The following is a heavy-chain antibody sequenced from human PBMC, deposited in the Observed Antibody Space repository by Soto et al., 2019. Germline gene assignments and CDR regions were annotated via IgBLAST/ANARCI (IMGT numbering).Heavy chain of an antibody. D-gene: IGHD1-1*01. CDR2: INPNSGGT. CDR1: GYTFTSYD. V-gene: IGHV1-2*04. CDR3: ARDLKPTLAGPEY. Sequence: ASVKVSCKASGYTFTSYDINWVRQATGQGLEWMGWINPNSGGTNYAQKFQGWVTMTRDTSISTAYMELSRLRSDDTTVYYCARDLKPTLAGPEYWGQGTLVTVSS. J-gene: IGHJ4*02.